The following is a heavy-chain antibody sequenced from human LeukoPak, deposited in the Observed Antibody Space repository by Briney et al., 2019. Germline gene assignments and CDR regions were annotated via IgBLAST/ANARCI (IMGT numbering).Heavy chain of an antibody. CDR2: ISVRSNYI. CDR1: GFNFNIYS. D-gene: IGHD3-22*01. V-gene: IGHV3-21*01. CDR3: VRLRRNSDTSGFYYYYDF. Sequence: GGSLRLSCRASGFNFNIYSMNWVRQAPGKGLEWVSSISVRSNYIYYADSVRGRFRISRDDARDSLYLQMNSLRAEDTAVYYCVRLRRNSDTSGFYYYYDFWGQGTLVTVSS. J-gene: IGHJ4*02.